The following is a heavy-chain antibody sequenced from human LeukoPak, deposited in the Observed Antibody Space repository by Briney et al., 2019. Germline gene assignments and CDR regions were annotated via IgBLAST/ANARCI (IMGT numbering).Heavy chain of an antibody. Sequence: GESLKISCKGSGYSFTSYWIGWVRQMPGKGLEWMGIIYPGDSDTRYSPSFQGQVTISADKSISTAYLQWSSLKASDTAMYYCARFITMVRGATYYYYYMDVWGKGTTATISS. CDR3: ARFITMVRGATYYYYYMDV. D-gene: IGHD3-10*01. CDR2: IYPGDSDT. V-gene: IGHV5-51*01. J-gene: IGHJ6*03. CDR1: GYSFTSYW.